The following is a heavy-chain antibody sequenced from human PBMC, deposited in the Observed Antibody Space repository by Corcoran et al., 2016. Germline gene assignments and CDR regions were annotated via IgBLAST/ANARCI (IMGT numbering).Heavy chain of an antibody. CDR3: ARAHGPVSLGVRGYGMDV. CDR2: IYYSGST. J-gene: IGHJ6*02. V-gene: IGHV4-39*07. Sequence: QLQLQESGPGLVKPSETLSLTCTVSGGSISSSSYYWGWIRQPPGKGLEWIGSIYYSGSTYYNPSLKSRVNISVDTSKNQFSLKLSCVTAADTAVYYWARAHGPVSLGVRGYGMDVWGQGTTVTVSS. D-gene: IGHD3-10*01. CDR1: GGSISSSSYY.